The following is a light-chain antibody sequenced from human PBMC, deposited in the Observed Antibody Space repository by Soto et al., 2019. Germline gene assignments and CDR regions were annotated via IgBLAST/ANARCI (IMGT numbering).Light chain of an antibody. CDR2: GAS. J-gene: IGKJ5*01. CDR1: QTVTNNY. V-gene: IGKV3-20*01. CDR3: QQYNNWPPIT. Sequence: EIVLTQSPGTLSLSPGERATLSCRASQTVTNNYLAWYQQKPGQAPRLLIYGASSRPTGIPDRFSGSGSGTDFTLTISSLEPEDFAVYYCQQYNNWPPITFGQGTRLEIK.